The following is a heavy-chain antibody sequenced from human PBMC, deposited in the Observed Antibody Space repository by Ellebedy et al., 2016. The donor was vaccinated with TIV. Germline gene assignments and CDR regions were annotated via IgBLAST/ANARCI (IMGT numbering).Heavy chain of an antibody. Sequence: GESLKISCKASGYSFTSFWIGWVRQMPGKGPEWMGIIYPGDSDTRYSPSFKGQVTISADKSTGTAYLQWSSLKASDTAMYYCARRTDTGSYYRYFDFWGQGTLVTVSS. D-gene: IGHD1-26*01. V-gene: IGHV5-51*01. J-gene: IGHJ4*02. CDR2: IYPGDSDT. CDR3: ARRTDTGSYYRYFDF. CDR1: GYSFTSFW.